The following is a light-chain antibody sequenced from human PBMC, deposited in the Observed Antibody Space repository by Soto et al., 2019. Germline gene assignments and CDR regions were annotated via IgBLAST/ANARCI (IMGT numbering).Light chain of an antibody. J-gene: IGKJ2*01. V-gene: IGKV1-5*03. Sequence: DIQMTQSPSTLSASVGDRVTITCRASQTISSWLAWYQQKPGKAPSLLIYKASILETGVPSRFRGSGSGTEFTLTISSLQPDDFAAYYCQQYSTSSPSTFGQGTKLQI. CDR2: KAS. CDR1: QTISSW. CDR3: QQYSTSSPST.